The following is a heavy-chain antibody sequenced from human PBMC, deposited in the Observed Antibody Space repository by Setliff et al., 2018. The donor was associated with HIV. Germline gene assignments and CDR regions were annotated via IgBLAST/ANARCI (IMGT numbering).Heavy chain of an antibody. V-gene: IGHV4-31*03. D-gene: IGHD2-8*01. CDR2: IHYTGST. CDR3: ARAAPPSNADVAPAFIGGSYYYMDV. J-gene: IGHJ6*03. Sequence: TLSLTCTVSGGSISSGVYYWAWIRHHPVKGLEWIGSIHYTGSTYYHPSLKSRLTISVDTSKNQFSLKMNSVTAADTAIYYCARAAPPSNADVAPAFIGGSYYYMDVWGKGTTVTVSS. CDR1: GGSISSGVYY.